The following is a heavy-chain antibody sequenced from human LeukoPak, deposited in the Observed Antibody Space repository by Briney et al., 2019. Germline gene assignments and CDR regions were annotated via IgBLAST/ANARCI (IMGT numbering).Heavy chain of an antibody. Sequence: SQTLSLTCTVSGGSISSGSYYWGWIRQPPGKGLEWIGSIYYSGSTYYNPSLKSRVTISVDTSKNQFSLKLSSVTAADTAVYYCARRTMVRGVMWDYWGQGTLVTVSS. J-gene: IGHJ4*02. CDR1: GGSISSGSYY. CDR3: ARRTMVRGVMWDY. CDR2: IYYSGST. D-gene: IGHD3-10*01. V-gene: IGHV4-39*01.